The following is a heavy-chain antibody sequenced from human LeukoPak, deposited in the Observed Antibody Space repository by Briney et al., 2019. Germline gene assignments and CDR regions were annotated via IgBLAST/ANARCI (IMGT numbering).Heavy chain of an antibody. V-gene: IGHV3-23*01. CDR2: ISGSGGST. J-gene: IGHJ4*02. D-gene: IGHD6-6*01. CDR1: GFTFSSYA. CDR3: AKVEEAIAARPAFDY. Sequence: GGSLRLSCAASGFTFSSYAMSWVRQAPGKGLEWVSAISGSGGSTYYADSVKGRFTISRDNSKNTLYLQMNSLRAEDPAVYYCAKVEEAIAARPAFDYWGQGTLVTVSS.